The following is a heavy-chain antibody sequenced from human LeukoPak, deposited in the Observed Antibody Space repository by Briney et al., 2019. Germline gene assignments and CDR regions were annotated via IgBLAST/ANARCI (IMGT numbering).Heavy chain of an antibody. CDR2: INTNTGNP. CDR3: ARVVGCGGDCYSGISDY. CDR1: GYTFTSYA. V-gene: IGHV7-4-1*02. D-gene: IGHD2-21*02. Sequence: HRASVKVSCKASGYTFTSYAMNWVRQAPGQGLEWMGWINTNTGNPTYAQGFTGRFVFSLDTSVSTAYLQISSLKAEDTAVYYCARVVGCGGDCYSGISDYWGQGTLVTVSS. J-gene: IGHJ4*02.